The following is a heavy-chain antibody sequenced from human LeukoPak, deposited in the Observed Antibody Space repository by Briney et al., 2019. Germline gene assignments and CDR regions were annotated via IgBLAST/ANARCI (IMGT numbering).Heavy chain of an antibody. CDR2: ISGYNGNT. Sequence: ASVKVSCKASGYTFINYGITWVRQAPGQGLEWMGWISGYNGNTNYVQKLQGRGTMTTNTSTSTAYMEQRNLRSDDTAVYYCARDQRLVGDYYASGSYFDYWGKGTLVTVSS. D-gene: IGHD3-10*01. CDR3: ARDQRLVGDYYASGSYFDY. V-gene: IGHV1-18*01. J-gene: IGHJ4*02. CDR1: GYTFINYG.